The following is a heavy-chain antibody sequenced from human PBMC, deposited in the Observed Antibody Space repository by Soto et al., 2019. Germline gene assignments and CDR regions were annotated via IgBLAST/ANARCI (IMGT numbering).Heavy chain of an antibody. CDR2: IKQDGSEK. V-gene: IGHV3-7*01. CDR1: GFTFSSYW. Sequence: GGSLRLSCAASGFTFSSYWISWVRQAPGKGLEWVANIKQDGSEKYYVDSVKGRFTISRDNAKNSLYLQMNSLRAEDTAVYYCARDRTYYDFWSGYCLFDYWGQGT. CDR3: ARDRTYYDFWSGYCLFDY. J-gene: IGHJ4*02. D-gene: IGHD3-3*01.